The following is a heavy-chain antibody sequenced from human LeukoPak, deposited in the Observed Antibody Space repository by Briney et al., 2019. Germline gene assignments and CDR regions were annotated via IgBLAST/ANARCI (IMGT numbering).Heavy chain of an antibody. CDR1: GYTFTSYG. D-gene: IGHD3-3*01. V-gene: IGHV1-18*01. CDR3: ARAPEGRFLEWLPADYWYFDL. CDR2: ISAYNDNT. J-gene: IGHJ2*01. Sequence: ASVKVSCKASGYTFTSYGISWVRQAPGQGLEWMGWISAYNDNTNYAQKLQGRVTMTTDTSTSKAYMELRSLRSDDTAVYYCARAPEGRFLEWLPADYWYFDLWGRGTLVTVSS.